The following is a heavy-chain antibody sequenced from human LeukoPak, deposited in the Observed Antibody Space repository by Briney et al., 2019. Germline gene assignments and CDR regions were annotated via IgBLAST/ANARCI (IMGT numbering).Heavy chain of an antibody. D-gene: IGHD1-26*01. CDR1: GFTFSTYE. CDR3: AGAVTGSYFRPLDY. Sequence: TGGSLRLSCAASGFTFSTYEMNWVRQAPGKGLEWVSYISSGGTTIYYADSVKGRFTISRDNAKNSLYLQMNSLRAEDTAVYYCAGAVTGSYFRPLDYWGQGTLVTVSS. CDR2: ISSGGTTI. J-gene: IGHJ4*02. V-gene: IGHV3-48*03.